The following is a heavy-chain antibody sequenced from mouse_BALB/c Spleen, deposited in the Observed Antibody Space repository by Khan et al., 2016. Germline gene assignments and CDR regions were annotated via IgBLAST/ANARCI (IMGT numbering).Heavy chain of an antibody. CDR1: GYTFTNYG. CDR3: AWYRDASGCDSSFQV. D-gene: IGHD1-1*02. CDR2: INTYSGES. V-gene: IGHV9-3-1*01. J-gene: IGHJ1*01. Sequence: QIQLVQSGPELKKPGKTVKISCKASGYTFTNYGMNWVKQAPGKGLKWMGWINTYSGESTYADDFKGRFAFTLETSANTAYMQLNNLKNEDTATYFCAWYRDASGCDSSFQVWGAGTTVTVSS.